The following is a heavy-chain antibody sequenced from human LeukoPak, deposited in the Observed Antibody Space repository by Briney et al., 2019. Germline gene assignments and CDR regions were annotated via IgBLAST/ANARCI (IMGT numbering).Heavy chain of an antibody. D-gene: IGHD1-26*01. V-gene: IGHV3-72*01. CDR1: GFIFSDHY. CDR2: TRNEANIYTT. J-gene: IGHJ3*02. CDR3: ASPVGATTVRAFDI. Sequence: GGSLRLSCAASGFIFSDHYMDWVRQAPGKGLEWVGRTRNEANIYTTKYAASVRGRFTISRDDSENSLYLQMNSLKIEDTAVYYCASPVGATTVRAFDIWGQGTMVTVSS.